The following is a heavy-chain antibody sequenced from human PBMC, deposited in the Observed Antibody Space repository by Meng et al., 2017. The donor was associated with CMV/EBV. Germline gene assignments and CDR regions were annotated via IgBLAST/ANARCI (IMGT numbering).Heavy chain of an antibody. CDR2: ISWNSGSI. CDR3: AKGVYSNYDAPFGY. J-gene: IGHJ4*02. Sequence: SLKISCAASGFTFDDYAMHWVRQGPGKGLEWVSGISWNSGSIVYADSVKGRFTISRDNAKNSLYLQMNSLRDEDMALYHCAKGVYSNYDAPFGYWGQGILVTVSS. CDR1: GFTFDDYA. D-gene: IGHD4-11*01. V-gene: IGHV3-9*03.